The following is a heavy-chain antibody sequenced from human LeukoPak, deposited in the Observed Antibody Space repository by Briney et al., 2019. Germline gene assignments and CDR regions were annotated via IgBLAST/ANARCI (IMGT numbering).Heavy chain of an antibody. Sequence: GGSLRLSCAASGFTFSSYGMHWVRQAPGKGLEWVAVISYDGSNKYYADSVKGRFTISRDNSKNTLYLQMNSLRAEDTAVYYCAKAGDGYSYGYVDYWGQGTLVTVSS. CDR3: AKAGDGYSYGYVDY. D-gene: IGHD5-18*01. CDR2: ISYDGSNK. CDR1: GFTFSSYG. J-gene: IGHJ4*02. V-gene: IGHV3-30*18.